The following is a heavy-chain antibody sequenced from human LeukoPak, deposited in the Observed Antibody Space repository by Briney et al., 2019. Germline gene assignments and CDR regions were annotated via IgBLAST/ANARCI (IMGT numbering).Heavy chain of an antibody. Sequence: ASAKVSCKASGYTFTSYGISWVRQAPGQGLEWMGWISAYNGNTNYAQKLQGRVTMTTDTSTSTAYMELRSLRSDDTAVYYCARVGGPYYDILTGYQGDFDYWGQGTLVTVSS. CDR1: GYTFTSYG. CDR2: ISAYNGNT. V-gene: IGHV1-18*01. D-gene: IGHD3-9*01. CDR3: ARVGGPYYDILTGYQGDFDY. J-gene: IGHJ4*02.